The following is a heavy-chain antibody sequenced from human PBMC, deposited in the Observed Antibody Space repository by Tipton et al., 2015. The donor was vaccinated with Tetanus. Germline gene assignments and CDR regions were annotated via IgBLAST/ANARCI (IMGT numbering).Heavy chain of an antibody. CDR1: GGSFSGYY. J-gene: IGHJ6*02. D-gene: IGHD3-10*01. CDR2: INHSGST. Sequence: TLSLTCAVYGGSFSGYYWSWIRQPPGKGLEWIGEINHSGSTNYNPSLKSRVTISVDTSKNQFSLKLSSVTVADTAVYYCARARTRGSGSYQYYYYYGMDVWGQGTTVTVSS. CDR3: ARARTRGSGSYQYYYYYGMDV. V-gene: IGHV4-34*01.